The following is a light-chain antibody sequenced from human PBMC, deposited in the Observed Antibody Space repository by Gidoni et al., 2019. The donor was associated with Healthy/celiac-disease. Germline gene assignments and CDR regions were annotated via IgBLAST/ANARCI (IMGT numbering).Light chain of an antibody. V-gene: IGLV1-44*01. Sequence: QSVLTQPPSASGTPGQRVTISCSGSSSNIGSNTVNWYQQRPGTAPKLLIYSNNQRPSGVPDRFSGSKSGTSASLAISGLQSEDEADYYCAAWDDSLNGPVVGGGTKLTVL. CDR1: SSNIGSNT. J-gene: IGLJ3*02. CDR2: SNN. CDR3: AAWDDSLNGPV.